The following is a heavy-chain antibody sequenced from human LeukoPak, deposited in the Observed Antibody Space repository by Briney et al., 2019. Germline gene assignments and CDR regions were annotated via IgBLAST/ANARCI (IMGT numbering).Heavy chain of an antibody. CDR2: IYYSGST. CDR1: GFSLSTIGLC. V-gene: IGHV4-61*08. J-gene: IGHJ6*02. CDR3: ARSHYYDTGMDV. Sequence: SGPTLVNPTQTLTLTCTVSGFSLSTIGLCMSWIRQPPGKGLEWIGYIYYSGSTNYNPSLKSRVTISVDTSKNQFSLKLSSVTAADTAVYFCARSHYYDTGMDVWGQGTTVTVSS. D-gene: IGHD3-22*01.